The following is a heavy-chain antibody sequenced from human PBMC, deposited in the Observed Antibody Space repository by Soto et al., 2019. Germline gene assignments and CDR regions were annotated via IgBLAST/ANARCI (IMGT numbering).Heavy chain of an antibody. J-gene: IGHJ4*02. CDR3: TTGLTGTTRGNS. D-gene: IGHD1-7*01. CDR1: GFTFSNAW. V-gene: IGHV3-15*07. CDR2: IKSKTDGETT. Sequence: SLRLSCAASGFTFSNAWMNWVRQAPGKGLEWVGRIKSKTDGETTDYAAPVKGRFTISRDDSRNTLFLQITSLKTEDTAVYYCTTGLTGTTRGNSWGQRTPVTVSS.